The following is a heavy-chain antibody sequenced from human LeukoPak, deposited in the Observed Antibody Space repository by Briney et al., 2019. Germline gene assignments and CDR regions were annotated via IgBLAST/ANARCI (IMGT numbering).Heavy chain of an antibody. CDR2: IYDSGST. D-gene: IGHD3-22*01. Sequence: SETLSLTCTVSGGSISSYYWSWIRQPPGKGLEWIGYIYDSGSTNYNLSLKSRVTISVDTSKNQFSLKLSSVTAADTAVFYCASLTTADAFDIWGQGTMVTVSS. V-gene: IGHV4-59*01. J-gene: IGHJ3*02. CDR3: ASLTTADAFDI. CDR1: GGSISSYY.